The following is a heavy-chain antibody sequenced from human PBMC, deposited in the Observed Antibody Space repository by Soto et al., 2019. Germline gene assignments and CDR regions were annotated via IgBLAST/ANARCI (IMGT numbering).Heavy chain of an antibody. D-gene: IGHD6-13*01. Sequence: GGSLRLSCAASGFMFSNHGIHWVRQAPGKGLEWVAVIWSDGNNRYYADSVKGRFTISRDNSKNTVYLQMNSLRAEDTAVYYCARDGEGRAAAGMVSWGQGTLVTVSS. V-gene: IGHV3-33*01. J-gene: IGHJ5*02. CDR2: IWSDGNNR. CDR1: GFMFSNHG. CDR3: ARDGEGRAAAGMVS.